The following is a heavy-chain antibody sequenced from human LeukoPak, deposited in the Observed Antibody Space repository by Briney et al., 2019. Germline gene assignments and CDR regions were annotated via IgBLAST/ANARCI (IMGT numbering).Heavy chain of an antibody. CDR3: ARSPSIVGATYFDY. CDR2: IYTSGST. J-gene: IGHJ4*02. D-gene: IGHD1-26*01. V-gene: IGHV4-4*07. CDR1: GGSISSYY. Sequence: SETLSLTCTVSGGSISSYYWSWIRQPAGKGLEWIGRIYTSGSTNYNPSLKSRVTVSVDTSKNQFSLKLSSVTAADTAVYYCARSPSIVGATYFDYWGQGTLVTVSS.